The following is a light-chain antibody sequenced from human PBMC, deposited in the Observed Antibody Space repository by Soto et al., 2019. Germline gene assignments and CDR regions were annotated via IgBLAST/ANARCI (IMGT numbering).Light chain of an antibody. CDR1: QSVSNNY. CDR3: QQYGSSGT. Sequence: EIVLTQSPGTMSLSAGEGDTRCCRASQSVSNNYLAWYQQKPGQAPRLLIYGASNRATGIPDRFSGSGSGTDFTRPISRLEPEDFVVYYCQQYGSSGTFGQGTKGDIK. V-gene: IGKV3-20*01. J-gene: IGKJ1*01. CDR2: GAS.